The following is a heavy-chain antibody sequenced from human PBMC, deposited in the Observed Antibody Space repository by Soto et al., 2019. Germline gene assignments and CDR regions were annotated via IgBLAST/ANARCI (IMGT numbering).Heavy chain of an antibody. V-gene: IGHV1-69*02. Sequence: QVQLVQSGADVQRPGSSVRVSCKASGDTFNFYSINWVRQAPGLGLQWMGRINPILSMSNYAPRFQGRVTMTADKSTSTAYMELSSLRSEDTAMYYCATSYGSGYRAFDSWGQGALDTVSS. CDR1: GDTFNFYS. CDR3: ATSYGSGYRAFDS. D-gene: IGHD3-10*01. J-gene: IGHJ4*02. CDR2: INPILSMS.